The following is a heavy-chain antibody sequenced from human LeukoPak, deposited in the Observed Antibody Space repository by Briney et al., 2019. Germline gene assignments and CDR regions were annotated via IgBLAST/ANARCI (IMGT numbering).Heavy chain of an antibody. CDR2: IYYSGST. Sequence: MASETLSLTCTVSGGSISSYYWSWIRQPPGKGLEWIGYIYYSGSTYYNPSLKSRVTISVDTSKNLFSLKLSSVTAADTAVYYCAKVQRPLDGADYWGQGTLVTVSS. J-gene: IGHJ4*02. D-gene: IGHD1-1*01. CDR1: GGSISSYY. CDR3: AKVQRPLDGADY. V-gene: IGHV4-59*01.